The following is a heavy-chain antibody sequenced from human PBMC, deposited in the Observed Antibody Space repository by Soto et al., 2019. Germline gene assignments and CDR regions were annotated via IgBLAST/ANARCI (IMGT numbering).Heavy chain of an antibody. J-gene: IGHJ3*02. V-gene: IGHV3-23*01. CDR2: ISGSGGST. CDR1: GFTFSSYA. D-gene: IGHD2-21*02. CDR3: ANRWGGDVDALAI. Sequence: EVQLLESGGGLVQPGGSLRLSCAASGFTFSSYAMSWVRQAPGKGLEWVSAISGSGGSTYYAHSVKGRFTISRDNSKNTLYRQMNSLRAEDTAVYYCANRWGGDVDALAISGQGTMVTGSS.